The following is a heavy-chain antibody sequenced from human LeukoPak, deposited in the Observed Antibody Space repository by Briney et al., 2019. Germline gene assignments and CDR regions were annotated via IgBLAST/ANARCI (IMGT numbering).Heavy chain of an antibody. CDR2: IYSDGSST. V-gene: IGHV3-74*01. CDR3: LLLWPRWA. D-gene: IGHD3-10*01. J-gene: IGHJ5*02. Sequence: PGGSLRLSCAASGITFNNYWMHWVRQVPGKELVWVSRIYSDGSSTSYADSVKGRFTISRGSAKNTMYLQMNSLRPDDTAVYYCLLLWPRWAWGQGTLVTVSS. CDR1: GITFNNYW.